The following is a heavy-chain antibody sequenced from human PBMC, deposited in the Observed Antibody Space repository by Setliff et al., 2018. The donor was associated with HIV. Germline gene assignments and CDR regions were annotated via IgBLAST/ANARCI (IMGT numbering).Heavy chain of an antibody. D-gene: IGHD6-13*01. J-gene: IGHJ6*02. CDR3: ARVVWTAAAGTIDYFYYGLDV. CDR2: INYSGST. Sequence: SETLSLTCAVYGASFSAYYWSWIRQPPGKGLEWIGEINYSGSTNYKASLKSRVTISADTSKNQFSLKLSSVTAADTAVYFCARVVWTAAAGTIDYFYYGLDVWGQGTTVTVS. V-gene: IGHV4-34*01. CDR1: GASFSAYY.